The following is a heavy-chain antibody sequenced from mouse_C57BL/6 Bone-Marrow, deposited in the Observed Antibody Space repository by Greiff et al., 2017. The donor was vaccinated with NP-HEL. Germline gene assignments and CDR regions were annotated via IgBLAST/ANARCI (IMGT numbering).Heavy chain of an antibody. Sequence: QVQLQQPGAELVKPGASVKMSCKASGYTFTSYWITWVKQRPGQGLEWIGDIYPGSGSTNYNEKFKSKATLTVDTSSSTAYMQLSSLTSEDSAVYYCARSPNWDGYFDVWGTGTTVTVSS. J-gene: IGHJ1*03. CDR3: ARSPNWDGYFDV. V-gene: IGHV1-55*01. D-gene: IGHD4-1*01. CDR1: GYTFTSYW. CDR2: IYPGSGST.